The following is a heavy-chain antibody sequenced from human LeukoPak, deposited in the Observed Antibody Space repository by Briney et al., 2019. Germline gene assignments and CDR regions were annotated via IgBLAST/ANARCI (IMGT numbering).Heavy chain of an antibody. CDR1: GGSISSSSYY. CDR3: ASLGSYGSGSYYTPFDY. Sequence: SETLSLTCTVSGGSISSSSYYWGWIRQPPGKGLEWIGSIYYSGSTYYNPSLKSRVTISVDTSKNQFSLKLSSVTAADTAVYYCASLGSYGSGSYYTPFDYWGQGTLVTVSS. D-gene: IGHD3-10*01. CDR2: IYYSGST. J-gene: IGHJ4*02. V-gene: IGHV4-39*07.